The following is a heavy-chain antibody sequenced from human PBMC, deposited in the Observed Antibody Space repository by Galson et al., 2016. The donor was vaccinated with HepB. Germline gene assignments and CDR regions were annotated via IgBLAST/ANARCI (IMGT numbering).Heavy chain of an antibody. D-gene: IGHD2-21*01. Sequence: SLRLSCAASGFAFSTYAMTWVRQAPGKGLEWVSDISSGSTTTSSADSVKGRFTISRDNSKNTLYLQMSSLRVEDTAVHYCAKKGCGGTQCYENFWGQGTLVTVSS. J-gene: IGHJ4*02. CDR1: GFAFSTYA. V-gene: IGHV3-23*01. CDR2: ISSGSTTT. CDR3: AKKGCGGTQCYENF.